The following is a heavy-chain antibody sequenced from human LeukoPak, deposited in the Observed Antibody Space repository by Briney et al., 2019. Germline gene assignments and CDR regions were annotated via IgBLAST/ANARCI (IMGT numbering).Heavy chain of an antibody. CDR2: VNESGGT. CDR3: ARGQGATVPQVGKNWFDP. Sequence: PSETLSLTCAVYIDSFSNYHWNWIRQTPAKGLEWIGEVNESGGTNISPSLRSRVILSVDTSKNQFSLKLISVTVADTAIYYCARGQGATVPQVGKNWFDPWGQGTRVTVSS. CDR1: IDSFSNYH. J-gene: IGHJ5*02. V-gene: IGHV4-34*01. D-gene: IGHD1-26*01.